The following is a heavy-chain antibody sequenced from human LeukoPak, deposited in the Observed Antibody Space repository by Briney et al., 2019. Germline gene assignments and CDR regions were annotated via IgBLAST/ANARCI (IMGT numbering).Heavy chain of an antibody. Sequence: SETLSLTCAVYGGSFSGYYWSWIRQPPGKGLEWIGEMNHSGSTNYNPSLKRRLTISVHTSKKQSYLKLSSVSDGHTAVYECARVGGRGVIRVFHYWGEGTLVTVSS. CDR1: GGSFSGYY. V-gene: IGHV4-34*01. CDR2: MNHSGST. D-gene: IGHD3-10*01. CDR3: ARVGGRGVIRVFHY. J-gene: IGHJ4*02.